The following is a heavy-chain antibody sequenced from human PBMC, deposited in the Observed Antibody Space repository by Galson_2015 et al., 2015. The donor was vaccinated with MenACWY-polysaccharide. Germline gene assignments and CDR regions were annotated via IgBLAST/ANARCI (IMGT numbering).Heavy chain of an antibody. J-gene: IGHJ6*02. V-gene: IGHV3-23*01. D-gene: IGHD3-10*01. CDR1: GFTFSSSA. CDR2: ISGSGGST. CDR3: AKEGQYHYGSGSYYNVPGLYGLGV. Sequence: SLRLSCAASGFTFSSSAMSWVRQAPGKGLEWVSAISGSGGSTCYADSVRRRSTISRDNSRNTLYLQMNSLRAEDTAIYYCAKEGQYHYGSGSYYNVPGLYGLGVWGQGTTVTVSS.